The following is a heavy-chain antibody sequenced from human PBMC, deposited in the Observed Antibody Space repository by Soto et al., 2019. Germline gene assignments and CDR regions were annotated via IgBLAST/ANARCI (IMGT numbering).Heavy chain of an antibody. J-gene: IGHJ6*02. D-gene: IGHD2-2*02. CDR3: ARFVPAAIHHGMDV. Sequence: PSETLSLTGAVSCGSISSSNWWSWVRQPPGKGLEWIGEIYHSGSTNYNPSLKSRVTISVDKSKNQCSLKLSSVNAADTAVYYCARFVPAAIHHGMDVWGQGTTVTVSS. CDR1: CGSISSSNW. CDR2: IYHSGST. V-gene: IGHV4-4*02.